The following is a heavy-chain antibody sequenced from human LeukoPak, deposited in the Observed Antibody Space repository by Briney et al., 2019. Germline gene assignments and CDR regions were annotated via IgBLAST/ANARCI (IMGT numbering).Heavy chain of an antibody. V-gene: IGHV1-2*02. J-gene: IGHJ4*02. Sequence: ASVKVSCKASGYTFTSYGISWVRQAPGQGREWMGWINPNSGGTNYAQKFQGRVTLTRDTSISTAYMELSRLTSDDTAVYYCAREWRGTGTYCFGYWGQGALVTVSS. CDR2: INPNSGGT. CDR1: GYTFTSYG. D-gene: IGHD2-8*02. CDR3: AREWRGTGTYCFGY.